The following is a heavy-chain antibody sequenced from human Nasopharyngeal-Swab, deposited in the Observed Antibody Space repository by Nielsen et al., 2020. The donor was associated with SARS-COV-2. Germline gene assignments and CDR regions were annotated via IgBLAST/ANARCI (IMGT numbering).Heavy chain of an antibody. J-gene: IGHJ3*02. CDR2: ISYDGSNK. D-gene: IGHD3-10*01. CDR3: ARDGFQLWFGELGSGDAFDI. Sequence: VRQMPGKGLEWVAVISYDGSNKYYADSVKGRFTISRDNSKNTLYLQMNSLRAEDTAVYYCARDGFQLWFGELGSGDAFDIWGQGTMVTVS. V-gene: IGHV3-30-3*01.